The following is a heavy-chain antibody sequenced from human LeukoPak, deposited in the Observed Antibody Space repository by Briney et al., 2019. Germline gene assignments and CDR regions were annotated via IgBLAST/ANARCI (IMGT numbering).Heavy chain of an antibody. CDR2: ISYDGSNK. J-gene: IGHJ3*02. Sequence: GGSLRLSCAASGFAFSSYAMHWVRQAPGKGLEWVAVISYDGSNKYYADSVKGRFTISRDNSKNTLYLQMNSLRAEDTAVYYCARDGTICSGGSCYYAFDIWGQGTMVTVSS. V-gene: IGHV3-30*04. CDR3: ARDGTICSGGSCYYAFDI. D-gene: IGHD2-15*01. CDR1: GFAFSSYA.